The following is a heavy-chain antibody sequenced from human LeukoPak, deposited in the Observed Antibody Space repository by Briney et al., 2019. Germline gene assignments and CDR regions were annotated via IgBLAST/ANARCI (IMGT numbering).Heavy chain of an antibody. Sequence: GGSLRLSCAASGFTFSSYAMSWVRQAPGKGLEWVSVISGSGGTTYYADSVKGRFTISRDNSKNTLYLQMNSLRAEDTVVYYCAKGGTIYSSSWGDYWGQGTLVTASS. CDR3: AKGGTIYSSSWGDY. J-gene: IGHJ4*02. D-gene: IGHD6-13*01. V-gene: IGHV3-23*01. CDR2: ISGSGGTT. CDR1: GFTFSSYA.